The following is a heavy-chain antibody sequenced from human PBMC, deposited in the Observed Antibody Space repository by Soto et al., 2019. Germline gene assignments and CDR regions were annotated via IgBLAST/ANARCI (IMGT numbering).Heavy chain of an antibody. J-gene: IGHJ3*02. CDR1: GYTFTSYA. V-gene: IGHV1-3*01. Sequence: ASVKVSCKXSGYTFTSYAMHWVRQAPGQRLEWMGWINAGNGNTKYSQKFQGRVTITRDTSASTAYMELSSLRSEDTAVYYCATRQYDSSGYYHPDPFDIWGQGTMVTVSS. CDR2: INAGNGNT. D-gene: IGHD3-22*01. CDR3: ATRQYDSSGYYHPDPFDI.